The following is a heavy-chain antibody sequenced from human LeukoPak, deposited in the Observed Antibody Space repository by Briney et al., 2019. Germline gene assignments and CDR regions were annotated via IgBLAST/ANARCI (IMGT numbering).Heavy chain of an antibody. CDR3: ARGRGVRGVIWSPGLNWFDP. J-gene: IGHJ5*02. CDR1: GFTFSNYG. D-gene: IGHD3-10*01. Sequence: PGGTQRLSCAASGFTFSNYGMNWVRQAPGKGLEWVSGITGNGGTTYYADSVKGRFTISRDNAKNSLYLQMNSLRAEDTAVYYCARGRGVRGVIWSPGLNWFDPWGQGTLVTVSS. V-gene: IGHV3-23*01. CDR2: ITGNGGTT.